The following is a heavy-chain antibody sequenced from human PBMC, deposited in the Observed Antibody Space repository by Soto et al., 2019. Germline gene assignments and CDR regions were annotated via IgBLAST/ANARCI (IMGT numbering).Heavy chain of an antibody. J-gene: IGHJ6*03. D-gene: IGHD6-13*01. CDR1: GGSFSGYY. V-gene: IGHV4-34*01. CDR2: INHSGST. Sequence: QVQLQQWGAGLLKPSETLSLTCAVYGGSFSGYYWSWIRQPPGKGLEWIGEINHSGSTNYNPSLKSRVTISVDTSKNQFSLKLSSVTAADTAVYYCARGGPQQLVFMDVWGKGTTVTVSS. CDR3: ARGGPQQLVFMDV.